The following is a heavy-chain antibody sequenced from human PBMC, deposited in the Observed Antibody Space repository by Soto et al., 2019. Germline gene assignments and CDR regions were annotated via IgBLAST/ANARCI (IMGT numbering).Heavy chain of an antibody. CDR1: CYTFTSYG. Sequence: SVKVSCKASCYTFTSYGISWVRQAPGQGLEWMGWISAYNGNTNYAQKLQGRVTMTTDTSTSTAYMELRSLRSDDTAVYYCASSDGYNPLGAFDIWGQGTMVTVSS. CDR3: ASSDGYNPLGAFDI. V-gene: IGHV1-18*04. J-gene: IGHJ3*02. D-gene: IGHD5-12*01. CDR2: ISAYNGNT.